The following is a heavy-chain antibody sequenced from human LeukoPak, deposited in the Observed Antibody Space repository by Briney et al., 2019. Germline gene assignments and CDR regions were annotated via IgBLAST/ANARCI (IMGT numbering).Heavy chain of an antibody. D-gene: IGHD3-10*01. CDR1: RGSISHYY. CDR3: ARDRVFRGVNAFDI. J-gene: IGHJ3*02. Sequence: SETLSLTCTVSRGSISHYYWSWLRQPAATGLEWIGHIYSSGTTSYNPSLKSRVTMSLDTSSNQFSLKLTYVTAADTAVYFCARDRVFRGVNAFDIWGHGTMVTVSS. V-gene: IGHV4-4*07. CDR2: IYSSGTT.